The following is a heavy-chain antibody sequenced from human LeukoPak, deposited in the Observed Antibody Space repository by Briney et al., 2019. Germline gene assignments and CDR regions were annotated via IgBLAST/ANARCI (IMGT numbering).Heavy chain of an antibody. V-gene: IGHV3-30*02. J-gene: IGHJ6*04. CDR3: AKGGSSITMIVVAKVPDV. D-gene: IGHD3-22*01. CDR2: IRYDGSNK. Sequence: GGSLRLSCAASGFTFSSYGMHWVRQAPGKGLEWVAFIRYDGSNKYYADSVKGRFTISRDNSKNTLYLQMNSLRAEDTAVYYCAKGGSSITMIVVAKVPDVWGKGATVTVSS. CDR1: GFTFSSYG.